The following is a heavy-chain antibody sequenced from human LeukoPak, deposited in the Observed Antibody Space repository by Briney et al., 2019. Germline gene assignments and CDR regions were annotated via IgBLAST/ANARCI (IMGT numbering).Heavy chain of an antibody. CDR2: IYHSGST. Sequence: SETLSLTCAVSGYSISSGYYWGWIRQPPGKGLAWIGSIYHSGSTYSNPSLKSRVTISVDTSKNQFSLKLSSVTAADTAVYYCARASGLGGSSSGAWGAIFDYWGQGTLVTVSA. D-gene: IGHD1-26*01. V-gene: IGHV4-38-2*01. CDR1: GYSISSGYY. J-gene: IGHJ4*02. CDR3: ARASGLGGSSSGAWGAIFDY.